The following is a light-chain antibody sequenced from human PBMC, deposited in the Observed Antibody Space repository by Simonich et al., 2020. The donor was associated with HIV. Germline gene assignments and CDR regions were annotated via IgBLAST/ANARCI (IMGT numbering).Light chain of an antibody. V-gene: IGLV2-14*03. CDR1: SSEFGGSDS. Sequence: QSALTQPASVSGSPGQSITISCTGTSSEFGGSDSVSWYQHHPGKAPKVTIYDVNKRPSGVSNRFSGSKSGNTASLTISGLQAEDEADYYCSSYTSSSTLVFGGGTKLTVL. CDR3: SSYTSSSTLV. CDR2: DVN. J-gene: IGLJ3*02.